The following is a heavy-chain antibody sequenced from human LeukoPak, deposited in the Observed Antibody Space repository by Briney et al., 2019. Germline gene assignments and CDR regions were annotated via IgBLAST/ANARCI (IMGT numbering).Heavy chain of an antibody. CDR2: IYHSGST. Sequence: SQTLSLTCTVSGGSISSGGYYWSWIRQPPGKGLEWIGYIYHSGSTYYNPSLKSRVTISVDRSKNQFSLKLSSVTAADTAVYYCARASWSYLNAFDIWGQGTMVTVSS. D-gene: IGHD2/OR15-2a*01. V-gene: IGHV4-30-2*01. J-gene: IGHJ3*02. CDR3: ARASWSYLNAFDI. CDR1: GGSISSGGYY.